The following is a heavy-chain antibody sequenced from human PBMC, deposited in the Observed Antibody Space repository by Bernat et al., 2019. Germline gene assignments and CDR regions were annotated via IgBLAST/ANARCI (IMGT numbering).Heavy chain of an antibody. Sequence: QVQLQESGPGLVKPSQTLSLICTVSGGSISTGDYYWSWIRQHPGKGLEGIGYIYYSGNTYYNPSLKSRFTISVDTSKNQFSLKLSAVTAADTAVYFGARVEGAYVDFDIWGQGTMVTVSS. CDR2: IYYSGNT. V-gene: IGHV4-31*03. CDR1: GGSISTGDYY. CDR3: ARVEGAYVDFDI. J-gene: IGHJ3*02. D-gene: IGHD4-17*01.